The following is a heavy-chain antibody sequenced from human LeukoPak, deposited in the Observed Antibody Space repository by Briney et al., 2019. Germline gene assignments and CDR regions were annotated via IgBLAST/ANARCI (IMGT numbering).Heavy chain of an antibody. J-gene: IGHJ3*02. Sequence: GGSLRLSCAGSGFTFGGYGMHWFRQTPGKGLEWVAVIAYDGSRAFYADSVKGRFTISRDNSKNTMSVQMDDLRAEDTAVYYCARDPHYGAFDIWGQGTMVTVSS. CDR1: GFTFGGYG. V-gene: IGHV3-33*01. D-gene: IGHD3-16*01. CDR2: IAYDGSRA. CDR3: ARDPHYGAFDI.